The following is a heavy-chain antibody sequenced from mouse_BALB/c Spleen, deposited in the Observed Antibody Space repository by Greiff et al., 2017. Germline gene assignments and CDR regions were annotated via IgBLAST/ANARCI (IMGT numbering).Heavy chain of an antibody. Sequence: VKLMESGPGLVQPSQSLSITCTVSGFSLTSYGVHWVRQSPGKGLEWLGVIWSGGSTDYNAAFISRLSISKDNSKSQVFFKMNSLQANDTAIYYYSRNNYGNYVGYAMDYWGQGTSVTVSS. J-gene: IGHJ4*01. CDR2: IWSGGST. CDR1: GFSLTSYG. V-gene: IGHV2-2*02. D-gene: IGHD2-1*01. CDR3: SRNNYGNYVGYAMDY.